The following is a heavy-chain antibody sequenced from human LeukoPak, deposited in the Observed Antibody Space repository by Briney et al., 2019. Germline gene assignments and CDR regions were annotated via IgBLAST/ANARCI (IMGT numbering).Heavy chain of an antibody. J-gene: IGHJ4*02. CDR1: GGSISSYY. Sequence: PSETLSLTCTVSGGSISSYYWSWIRQPPGKGLEWIGYIYYSGSTNYNPSLKSRVTISVDTSKNQFSLKVSSVTAADTAVYYCARLVVSGYSYGYYFDYWGQGTLVTVSS. CDR2: IYYSGST. D-gene: IGHD5-18*01. V-gene: IGHV4-59*08. CDR3: ARLVVSGYSYGYYFDY.